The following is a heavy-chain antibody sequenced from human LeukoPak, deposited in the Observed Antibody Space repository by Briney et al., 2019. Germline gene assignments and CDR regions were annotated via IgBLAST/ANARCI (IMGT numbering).Heavy chain of an antibody. V-gene: IGHV4-34*01. CDR3: ARGRYYYGSGRYYKVSPYIDY. D-gene: IGHD3-10*01. Sequence: PSETLSLTCAVYGGSFSGYYWSWIRQPPGKGLEWIGEINHSGSTNYNPSLKSRVTISVDTSKNQFSLKLSSVTAADTAVYYCARGRYYYGSGRYYKVSPYIDYWGQGTLVTVSS. CDR1: GGSFSGYY. J-gene: IGHJ4*02. CDR2: INHSGST.